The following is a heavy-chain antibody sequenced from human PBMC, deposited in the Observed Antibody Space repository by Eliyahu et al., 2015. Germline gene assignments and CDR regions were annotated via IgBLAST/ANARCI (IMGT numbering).Heavy chain of an antibody. V-gene: IGHV4-61*08. CDR1: GGSVNSADYY. CDR2: IYYSGGS. J-gene: IGHJ4*02. CDR3: ARNYAYENSGYYSGDFDG. Sequence: QVQLQESGPGLVKPSETLSLTCTVSGGSVNSADYYWSWIRQAPGKGLEWIGHIYYSGGSNYNPSLRSRVTISVDTSKNQISLKLRSVTAADTAVYFCARNYAYENSGYYSGDFDGWGQGTLVTVSS. D-gene: IGHD3-22*01.